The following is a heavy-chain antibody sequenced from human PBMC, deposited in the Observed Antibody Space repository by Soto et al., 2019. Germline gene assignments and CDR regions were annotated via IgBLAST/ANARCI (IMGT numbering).Heavy chain of an antibody. CDR3: ARAVGLNYYYYYGMDV. CDR1: GGTFSSYA. CDR2: IIPIFGTA. Sequence: SVKVSCKASGGTFSSYAISWVRQAPGQGLEWMGGIIPIFGTANYAQKFQGRVTITADKSTSTAYMELSSLRSEDTAVYYCARAVGLNYYYYYGMDVWGQGTTVTVSS. J-gene: IGHJ6*02. V-gene: IGHV1-69*06. D-gene: IGHD3-16*01.